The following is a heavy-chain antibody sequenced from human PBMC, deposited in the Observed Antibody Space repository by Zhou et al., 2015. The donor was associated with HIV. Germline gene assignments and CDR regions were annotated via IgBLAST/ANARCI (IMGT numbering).Heavy chain of an antibody. Sequence: QVQLVQSGTEVRKAGSSVKVSCKTSRGTFSNYAISWVRQAPGQGLEWVGEIIPIFGTPNYAQKFQDRVTITADRSTTIVYMEVRSLRSEDAAVYYCARSSGNYDFAFDIWGQGTRIIVSS. CDR3: ARSSGNYDFAFDI. D-gene: IGHD3/OR15-3a*01. CDR2: IIPIFGTP. V-gene: IGHV1-69*06. J-gene: IGHJ3*02. CDR1: RGTFSNYA.